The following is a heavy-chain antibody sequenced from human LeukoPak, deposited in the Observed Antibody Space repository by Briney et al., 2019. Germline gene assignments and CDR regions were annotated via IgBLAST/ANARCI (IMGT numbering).Heavy chain of an antibody. CDR1: GYTFTSYG. CDR2: INPNSGGT. J-gene: IGHJ6*03. V-gene: IGHV1-2*02. Sequence: LRASVKVSCKASGYTFTSYGISWVRQAPGQGLEWMGWINPNSGGTNFAQKFQGRVTMTRDTSISTAYMELSRLRSDDTAVYYCATGRDYYYYMDVWGKGTTVTVSS. D-gene: IGHD3-10*01. CDR3: ATGRDYYYYMDV.